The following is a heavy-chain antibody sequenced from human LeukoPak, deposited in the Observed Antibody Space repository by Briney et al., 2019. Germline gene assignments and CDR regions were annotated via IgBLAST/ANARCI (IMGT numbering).Heavy chain of an antibody. V-gene: IGHV1-46*01. CDR3: TSDTYYYDSTGLGHWFDP. D-gene: IGHD3-22*01. Sequence: ASVKVSCKASGYTFIRHFMHWVRQAPGQGLEWMGIINPSDGSKIYAQKFQGRVTMTRDMSTNTVYMELSSLRSDDTAVYYCTSDTYYYDSTGLGHWFDPWGQGTLVTVSS. J-gene: IGHJ5*02. CDR1: GYTFIRHF. CDR2: INPSDGSK.